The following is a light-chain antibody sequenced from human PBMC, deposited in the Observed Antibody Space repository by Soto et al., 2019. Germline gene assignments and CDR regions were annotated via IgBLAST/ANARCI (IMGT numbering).Light chain of an antibody. CDR1: QTIFRW. Sequence: DVQMTQSPSTLSPFVGDSVTITCRASQTIFRWLAWYQQKPGKAPKLLIYEASKLESGVPSRFSGSGAGTEFTLTISSLQPDDFATYYCQQYSSYLTFGGGTKVEIK. CDR3: QQYSSYLT. V-gene: IGKV1-5*03. J-gene: IGKJ4*01. CDR2: EAS.